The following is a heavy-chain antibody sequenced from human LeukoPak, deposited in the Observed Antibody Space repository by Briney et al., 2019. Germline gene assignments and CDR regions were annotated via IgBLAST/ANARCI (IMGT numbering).Heavy chain of an antibody. V-gene: IGHV3-23*01. D-gene: IGHD2-15*01. J-gene: IGHJ4*02. Sequence: GGSLRLSCAASGFTFSSYAMSWVRQAPGKGLEWVSAISGSGGSTYYADSVKGRFTISRDNSKNTLYLQMNSLRAEDTAVYHCAKDVGYCSGGSCHAPPDYWGQGTLVTVSS. CDR1: GFTFSSYA. CDR3: AKDVGYCSGGSCHAPPDY. CDR2: ISGSGGST.